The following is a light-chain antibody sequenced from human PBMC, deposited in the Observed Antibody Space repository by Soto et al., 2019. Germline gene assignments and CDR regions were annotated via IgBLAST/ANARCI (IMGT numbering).Light chain of an antibody. Sequence: QSALTQPASVSGSSGQSITISCTGTSSDVGGFNYVSWYQHHPGKAPKLLLYEVSNRPSGVSNRFSGSKSGNTASLTISGLQAEDEADYYCSSYSSSSTVVFGGGTKVTVL. CDR2: EVS. CDR3: SSYSSSSTVV. J-gene: IGLJ2*01. V-gene: IGLV2-14*01. CDR1: SSDVGGFNY.